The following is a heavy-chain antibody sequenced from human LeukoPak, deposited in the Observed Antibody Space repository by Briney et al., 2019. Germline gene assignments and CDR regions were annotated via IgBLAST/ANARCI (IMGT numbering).Heavy chain of an antibody. J-gene: IGHJ4*02. D-gene: IGHD1-26*01. CDR2: IYPGDSDT. CDR1: GYNFPSNW. V-gene: IGHV5-51*01. CDR3: ARGTSGTSRYDY. Sequence: GESLRISCKGSGYNFPSNWIGWVRQMPGKGLEWMGIIYPGDSDTRYSPSFQGQVTISADKSISTAYLQWSSLKASDSAMYYCARGTSGTSRYDYWGQGTLVTVSS.